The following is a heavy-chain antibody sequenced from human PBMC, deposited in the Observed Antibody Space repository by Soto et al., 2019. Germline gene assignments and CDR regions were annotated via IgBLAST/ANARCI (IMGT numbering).Heavy chain of an antibody. V-gene: IGHV1-58*01. CDR2: IVVGSGNT. D-gene: IGHD3-22*01. Sequence: ASVKVSCKASGFTFTSSAVQWVRQARGQRLEWIGWIVVGSGNTNYAQKFQERVTITRDMSTSTAYMELSGLRSEDTAVYYCAAESTYYYDSSGPLSLDYWGQGTLVTVSS. J-gene: IGHJ4*02. CDR3: AAESTYYYDSSGPLSLDY. CDR1: GFTFTSSA.